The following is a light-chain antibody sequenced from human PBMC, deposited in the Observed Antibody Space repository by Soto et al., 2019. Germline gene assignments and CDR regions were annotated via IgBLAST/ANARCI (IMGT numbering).Light chain of an antibody. CDR1: SSDVGAYNY. Sequence: QSALTQPASVSGSPGQSITISCTGTSSDVGAYNYASWYQQYPGEAHKVIIYDVSHRPAGVSNRFSGSKSGNTASLTISGLLTQDEADYYCSSYTSATTYVFGTGTKVTVL. CDR2: DVS. CDR3: SSYTSATTYV. J-gene: IGLJ1*01. V-gene: IGLV2-14*01.